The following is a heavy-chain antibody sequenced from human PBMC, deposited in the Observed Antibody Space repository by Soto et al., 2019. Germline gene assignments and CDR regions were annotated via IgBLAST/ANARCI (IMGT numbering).Heavy chain of an antibody. Sequence: SCAASGFSFISFDMNWFRQAPGKGLEWVSGISDNGGSTYYADSVKGRFTISRDDSKKTAYLQMNSLESEDTAVYYCSRDDSDWFFNWGRGTLVTVSS. V-gene: IGHV3-23*01. CDR1: GFSFISFD. D-gene: IGHD3-9*01. J-gene: IGHJ4*02. CDR3: SRDDSDWFFN. CDR2: ISDNGGST.